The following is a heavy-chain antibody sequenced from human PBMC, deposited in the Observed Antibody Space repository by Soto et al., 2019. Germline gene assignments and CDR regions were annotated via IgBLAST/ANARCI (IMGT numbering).Heavy chain of an antibody. D-gene: IGHD2-15*01. V-gene: IGHV3-23*01. CDR3: AKGGYYSLFDI. Sequence: EMQLLESGGGLVQPGGSLRLSCVASGFPFSSYAMSWVRQTPEKGLEWVSGISGSGGRTYYADSVKGRFTISRDNSNNTLSLQMHSLRVEDTAVYFCAKGGYYSLFDIWGQGTMATVSA. CDR2: ISGSGGRT. CDR1: GFPFSSYA. J-gene: IGHJ3*02.